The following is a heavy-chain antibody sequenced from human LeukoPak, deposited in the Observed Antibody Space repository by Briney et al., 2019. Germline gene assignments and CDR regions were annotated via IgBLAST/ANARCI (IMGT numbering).Heavy chain of an antibody. D-gene: IGHD2-2*01. CDR3: ARELIVPAALEGDAFDI. J-gene: IGHJ3*02. CDR2: IYYSGST. CDR1: GGSISSGGYY. V-gene: IGHV4-31*03. Sequence: SETLSLTCTVSGGSISSGGYYWSWIRQHPGKGLEWIGYIYYSGSTYYNPSLKSRVTISVDTSKNQFSLKLSSVTAADTAVYYCARELIVPAALEGDAFDIWGQGTVVTVSS.